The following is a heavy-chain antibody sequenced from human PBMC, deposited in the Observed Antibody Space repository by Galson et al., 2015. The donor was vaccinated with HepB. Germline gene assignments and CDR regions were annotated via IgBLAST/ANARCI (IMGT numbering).Heavy chain of an antibody. J-gene: IGHJ5*02. CDR1: GFTFSNYN. CDR3: AKKPWTVVGNNFLDP. V-gene: IGHV3-23*01. CDR2: ISGTGGTI. D-gene: IGHD4-23*01. Sequence: SLRLSCAASGFTFSNYNMHWVRQAPGKGLEWVSIISGTGGTIFYADSVKGRFTISRDNSKNTLYLQMNGLRAEDTAVYYCAKKPWTVVGNNFLDPWGQGTLVTVSS.